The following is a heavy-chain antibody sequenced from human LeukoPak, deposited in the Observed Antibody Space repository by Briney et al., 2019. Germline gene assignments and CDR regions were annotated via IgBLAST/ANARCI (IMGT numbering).Heavy chain of an antibody. Sequence: SETLSLTCTVSGGSISSYYWSWLRQPPGKGLEGSGYIYYSGSTNYNPSITSRVTISVDTSKNQFSLKLSSVTAADTAVYYCASYTTSRYCSSTSCYRAFDIWGQGTMVTVSS. CDR1: GGSISSYY. V-gene: IGHV4-59*01. D-gene: IGHD2-2*01. J-gene: IGHJ3*02. CDR3: ASYTTSRYCSSTSCYRAFDI. CDR2: IYYSGST.